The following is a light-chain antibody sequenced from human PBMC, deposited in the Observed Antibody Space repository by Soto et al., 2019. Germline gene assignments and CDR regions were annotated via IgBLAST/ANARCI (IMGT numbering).Light chain of an antibody. CDR2: GNS. V-gene: IGLV1-40*01. J-gene: IGLJ2*01. Sequence: QSVLTQPPSVSGAPGQRVTISCTGSSSNIGAGHDVHWYQQLPGTAPKLLIYGNSNRPSGVPDRFSGSKSGTSASLAITGLQAEDEADYYCQSYDSSLPGEVFGGGTKLTVL. CDR3: QSYDSSLPGEV. CDR1: SSNIGAGHD.